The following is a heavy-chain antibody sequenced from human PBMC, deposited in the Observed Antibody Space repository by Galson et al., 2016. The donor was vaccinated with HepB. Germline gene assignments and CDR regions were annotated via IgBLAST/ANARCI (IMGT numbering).Heavy chain of an antibody. J-gene: IGHJ4*02. CDR1: GYTFTSYY. Sequence: SVKVSCKASGYTFTSYYMHWVRQAPGQGLEWMGIISPSGGSTNYAQKFQGRVTMTRDTSTSTVYMELRSLRSEDAAVYYCAVGVRGGASQACDYWGQGTLVTVSS. D-gene: IGHD1-26*01. CDR3: AVGVRGGASQACDY. V-gene: IGHV1-46*01. CDR2: ISPSGGST.